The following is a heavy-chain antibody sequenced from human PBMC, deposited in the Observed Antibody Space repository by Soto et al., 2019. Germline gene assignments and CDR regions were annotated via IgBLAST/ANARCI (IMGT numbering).Heavy chain of an antibody. J-gene: IGHJ6*02. CDR1: GFTFSSYS. CDR3: ARLYYYGSGTPLIQNYYYYYGMDV. D-gene: IGHD3-10*01. CDR2: ISSSSSYI. Sequence: GGSLRLSCAASGFTFSSYSMNWVRQAPGKGLEWVSSISSSSSYIYYADSVKGRFTISRDNAKNSLYLQMNSLRAEETAVYYCARLYYYGSGTPLIQNYYYYYGMDVWGQGTTVTVSS. V-gene: IGHV3-21*01.